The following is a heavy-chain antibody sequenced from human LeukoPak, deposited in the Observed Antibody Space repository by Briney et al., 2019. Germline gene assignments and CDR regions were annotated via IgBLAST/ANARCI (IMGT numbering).Heavy chain of an antibody. CDR2: IYTSGST. D-gene: IGHD2-2*02. CDR3: ARDRYCSSTSCYNGAFDI. CDR1: GGSISSYY. Sequence: SETLSLTCTVSGGSISSYYWSWIRQPAGKGLEWIGRIYTSGSTNYNLSLKSRVTMSVDTSKNQFSLKLSSVTAADTAVYYCARDRYCSSTSCYNGAFDIWGQGTMVTVSS. V-gene: IGHV4-4*07. J-gene: IGHJ3*02.